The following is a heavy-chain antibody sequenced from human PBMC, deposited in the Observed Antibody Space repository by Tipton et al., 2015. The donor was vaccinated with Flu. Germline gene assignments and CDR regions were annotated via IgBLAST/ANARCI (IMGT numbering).Heavy chain of an antibody. CDR2: IWYDGTKK. D-gene: IGHD1-7*01. J-gene: IGHJ6*03. CDR3: ARDGPEWNYFAYMDV. CDR1: GFTFDIFG. V-gene: IGHV3-33*01. Sequence: SLRLSCAASGFTFDIFGMHWVRQAPGKGLEWVAFIWYDGTKKYYSDNVKGRFTISRDSSMNTVVLEMTSLRVDDTAVYYCARDGPEWNYFAYMDVWGKGTTVTVSS.